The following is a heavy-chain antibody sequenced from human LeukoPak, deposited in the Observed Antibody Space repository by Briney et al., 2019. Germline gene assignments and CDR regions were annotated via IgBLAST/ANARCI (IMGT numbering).Heavy chain of an antibody. CDR2: IYYSGST. D-gene: IGHD1-14*01. CDR3: ARVSTGGRYDY. J-gene: IGHJ4*02. V-gene: IGHV4-59*11. CDR1: GGSISSHY. Sequence: SETLSLTCTVSGGSISSHYWSWIRQPPGKGLEWIGYIYYSGSTNYNPSLKSRVTISVDTSKNQFSLKLSSVTAADTAVYYCARVSTGGRYDYWGQGTLVTVSS.